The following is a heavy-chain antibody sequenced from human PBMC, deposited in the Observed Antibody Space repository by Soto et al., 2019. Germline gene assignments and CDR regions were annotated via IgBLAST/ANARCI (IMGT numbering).Heavy chain of an antibody. CDR2: IYYSGST. CDR3: ARYDSGSYYY. Sequence: TSETLSLTCTVSGGSISSSSYYWGWIRQPPGKGLEWIGSIYYSGSTYYNPSLKGRVTISVDTSKNQFSLKLSSVTAADTAVYYCARYDSGSYYYWGQGTLVTVSS. V-gene: IGHV4-39*01. CDR1: GGSISSSSYY. D-gene: IGHD1-26*01. J-gene: IGHJ4*02.